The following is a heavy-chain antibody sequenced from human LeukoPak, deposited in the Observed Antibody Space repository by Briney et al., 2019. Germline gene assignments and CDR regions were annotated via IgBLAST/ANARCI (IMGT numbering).Heavy chain of an antibody. Sequence: PGGSLRLSCAASGFPFSSYWMIWVRQAPGKGLEWVANIKQDGSDKYYVDSVKGRFTISRDNSKNSLYLQVNRLRADDTAVYYCARFTGTTGFDYWGQGILVTVSS. CDR3: ARFTGTTGFDY. CDR2: IKQDGSDK. D-gene: IGHD1-1*01. J-gene: IGHJ4*02. V-gene: IGHV3-7*01. CDR1: GFPFSSYW.